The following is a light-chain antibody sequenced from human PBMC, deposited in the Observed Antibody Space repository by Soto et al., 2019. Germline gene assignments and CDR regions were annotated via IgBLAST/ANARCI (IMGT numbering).Light chain of an antibody. CDR1: SSDVGGSDH. CDR3: SSYSTPNPLV. Sequence: QSALTQPASVSGSPGQSVTISCTGASSDVGGSDHVSWYQQHPGKAPKLILYEVNNRPSGVSNRFSGSKSGNTASLIISGLQADEEAEYFCSSYSTPNPLVFGSGTKLTVL. J-gene: IGLJ1*01. V-gene: IGLV2-14*03. CDR2: EVN.